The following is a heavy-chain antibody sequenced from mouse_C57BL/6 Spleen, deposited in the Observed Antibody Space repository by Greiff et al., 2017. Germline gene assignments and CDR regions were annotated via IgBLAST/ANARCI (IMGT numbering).Heavy chain of an antibody. CDR3: ARGPYLTYWYFDV. CDR2: INPYNGGT. D-gene: IGHD5-1*01. CDR1: GYTFTDYY. Sequence: EVQLQESGPVLVKPGASVKMSCKASGYTFTDYYMNWVKQSHGKSLEWIGVINPYNGGTSYNQKFKGKATLTVDKSSSTAYMELNSLTSEDSAVYYCARGPYLTYWYFDVWGTGTTVTVSS. V-gene: IGHV1-19*01. J-gene: IGHJ1*03.